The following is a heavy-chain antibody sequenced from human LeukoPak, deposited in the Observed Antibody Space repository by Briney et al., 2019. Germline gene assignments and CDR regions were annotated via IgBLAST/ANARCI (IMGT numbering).Heavy chain of an antibody. V-gene: IGHV3-21*01. J-gene: IGHJ4*02. CDR2: ISSSSSYI. Sequence: NPGGSLRLSCAASGFTFSSYSMNWVRQAPGKGLEWVSSISSSSSYIYYADSVKGRFTISRDNAKNSLYLQMNSLRAEDTAVYYCARENIVLTVYAIDDWGQGTLVTVSS. D-gene: IGHD2-8*01. CDR3: ARENIVLTVYAIDD. CDR1: GFTFSSYS.